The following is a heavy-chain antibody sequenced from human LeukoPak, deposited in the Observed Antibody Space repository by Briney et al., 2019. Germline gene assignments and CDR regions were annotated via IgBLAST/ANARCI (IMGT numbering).Heavy chain of an antibody. V-gene: IGHV3-33*01. Sequence: GGSLRLSCAASGFTFSSYGMHWVRQAPGKGLEWVAVIWYDGSNKYYADSVKGRFTIPRDNSKNTLYLQMNSLRAEDTAVYYCARGPSMVRGVTAFDYWGQGTLVTVSS. CDR2: IWYDGSNK. J-gene: IGHJ4*02. D-gene: IGHD3-10*01. CDR3: ARGPSMVRGVTAFDY. CDR1: GFTFSSYG.